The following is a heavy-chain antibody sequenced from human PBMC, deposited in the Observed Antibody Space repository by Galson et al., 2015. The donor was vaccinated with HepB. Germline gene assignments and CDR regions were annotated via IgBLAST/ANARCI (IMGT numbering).Heavy chain of an antibody. Sequence: SLRLSCAGTGFTFSDFGIHWVRQVPGKGLEWVAFIRFDAYKTHYSDSVKGRFTISRDNAKNTLYLQMNSLRSDDTAVYYCAKDRTEVANKQVGFDSWGQGTLVTVSS. CDR1: GFTFSDFG. CDR3: AKDRTEVANKQVGFDS. D-gene: IGHD1-26*01. V-gene: IGHV3-30*02. J-gene: IGHJ4*02. CDR2: IRFDAYKT.